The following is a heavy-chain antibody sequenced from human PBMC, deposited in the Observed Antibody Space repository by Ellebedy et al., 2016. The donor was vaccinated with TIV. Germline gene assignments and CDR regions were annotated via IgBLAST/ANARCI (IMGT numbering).Heavy chain of an antibody. Sequence: GESLKISCVASGFTFSNYNMNWVRQSPGKGLEWVSSIRSTGSDKYYAESVKGRFTISRDNAQNTLFLQMNRLRVEDTAVYYCARGWTNPDSWGQGTLVIVSS. CDR2: IRSTGSDK. CDR3: ARGWTNPDS. CDR1: GFTFSNYN. J-gene: IGHJ4*02. D-gene: IGHD2-8*01. V-gene: IGHV3-21*06.